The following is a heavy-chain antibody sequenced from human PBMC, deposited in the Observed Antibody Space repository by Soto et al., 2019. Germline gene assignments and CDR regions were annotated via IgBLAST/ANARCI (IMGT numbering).Heavy chain of an antibody. D-gene: IGHD4-17*01. CDR3: TRHYDGDYLTYYYYYGMDV. CDR2: IRSKANSYAT. V-gene: IGHV3-73*01. CDR1: GFTFSGSA. J-gene: IGHJ6*02. Sequence: EVQLVESGGGLVQPGGSLKLSCAASGFTFSGSAMHWVRQASGKGLEWVGRIRSKANSYATAYAASVKGRFTISRDDSKNTAYLKRNSLKTDDTAVYYCTRHYDGDYLTYYYYYGMDVWGQGTTVTVSS.